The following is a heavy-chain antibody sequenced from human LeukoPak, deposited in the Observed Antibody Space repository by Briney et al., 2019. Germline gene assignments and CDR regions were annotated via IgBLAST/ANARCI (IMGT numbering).Heavy chain of an antibody. Sequence: HPGGSLRLSCAASGFTLRSSAMSWVRQAPGKGLEWVSAISGGGNNIYYADSVKGRFTISRDNSKNTLYLQMNSLRAEDTALYYCAKEAPYYDFWSGYRSGGMDVWGQGTTVTVSS. CDR3: AKEAPYYDFWSGYRSGGMDV. D-gene: IGHD3-3*01. J-gene: IGHJ6*02. CDR1: GFTLRSSA. CDR2: ISGGGNNI. V-gene: IGHV3-23*01.